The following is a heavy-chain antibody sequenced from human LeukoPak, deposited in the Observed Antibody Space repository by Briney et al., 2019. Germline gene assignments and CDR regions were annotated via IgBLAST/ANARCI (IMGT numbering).Heavy chain of an antibody. CDR3: AKGDEEWLVRGGAFDI. J-gene: IGHJ3*02. Sequence: GESLKISCKGSGYSFTSYWISWVRQMPGKGLEWMGIIYPGDSDTRYSPSFQGQVTISADKSISTAYLQWSSLKASDTAMYYCAKGDEEWLVRGGAFDIWGQGTMVTVSS. V-gene: IGHV5-51*01. CDR2: IYPGDSDT. D-gene: IGHD6-19*01. CDR1: GYSFTSYW.